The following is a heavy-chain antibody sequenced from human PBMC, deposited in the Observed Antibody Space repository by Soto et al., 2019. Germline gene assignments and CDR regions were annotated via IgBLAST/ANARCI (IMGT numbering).Heavy chain of an antibody. Sequence: SATLSLTCAVYGGSFSGYYWSWIRQPPGKGLEWIGEINHSGSTNYNPSLKSRVTISVDTSKNQFSLKLSSVTAADTAVYYCARADCYYGSGSHCWFDPWGQGTLVTVSS. CDR3: ARADCYYGSGSHCWFDP. J-gene: IGHJ5*02. CDR2: INHSGST. CDR1: GGSFSGYY. V-gene: IGHV4-34*01. D-gene: IGHD3-10*01.